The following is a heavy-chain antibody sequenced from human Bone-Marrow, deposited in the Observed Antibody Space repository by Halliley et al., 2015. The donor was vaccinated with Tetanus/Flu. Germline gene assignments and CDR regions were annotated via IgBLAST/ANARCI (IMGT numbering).Heavy chain of an antibody. CDR3: AKDFDN. CDR2: IKQDGSEK. V-gene: IGHV3-7*01. J-gene: IGHJ5*01. Sequence: APGKGLEWVANIKQDGSEKYYVDSVKGRFTISRDNAMNSVYLQMNSLRVEDTAIYYCAKDFDNWGQGTLVTVSS.